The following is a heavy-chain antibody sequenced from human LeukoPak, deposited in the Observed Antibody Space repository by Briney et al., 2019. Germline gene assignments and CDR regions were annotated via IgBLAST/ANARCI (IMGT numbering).Heavy chain of an antibody. D-gene: IGHD3-10*01. CDR1: GFTFSNFA. CDR2: ISGRGDGT. Sequence: PGGSLRLSCAASGFTFSNFAMNWVRRAPGKGLEWASTISGRGDGTYYADSVKGRFTISRDNSKNTLFLQMSNLSADDTALYYCAKGRLQEGTVFRGVITPVDYWGQGTLVTVTS. CDR3: AKGRLQEGTVFRGVITPVDY. J-gene: IGHJ4*02. V-gene: IGHV3-23*01.